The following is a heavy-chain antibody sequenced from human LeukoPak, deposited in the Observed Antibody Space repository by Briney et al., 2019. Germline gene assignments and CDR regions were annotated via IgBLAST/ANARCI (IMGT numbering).Heavy chain of an antibody. CDR2: IYYSGST. CDR1: GGSLSSSSYY. V-gene: IGHV4-39*01. Sequence: SETLSLTCTVSGGSLSSSSYYWGWLRQPPGTGLEWLGSIYYSGSTYYNPSLKSRVAISVDTSKNQFSLKPSSVTAADTAVYYCAAPTAMGPYYYYGMDVWGQGTTVTVSS. J-gene: IGHJ6*02. D-gene: IGHD5-18*01. CDR3: AAPTAMGPYYYYGMDV.